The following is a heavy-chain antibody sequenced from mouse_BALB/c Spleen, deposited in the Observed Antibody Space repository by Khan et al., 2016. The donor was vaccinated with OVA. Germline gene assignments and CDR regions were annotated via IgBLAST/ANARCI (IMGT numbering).Heavy chain of an antibody. Sequence: QVQLKQSGPELVKPGASVRISCKASGYTFTTYYLHWVKQRPGQGLEWIGWIYPGGFNTNYNEKFKGKATLTADKYSNTSYKQISSLTSADAAVYYCSRDVYYVGDAMDYWGQGTSVTVSS. D-gene: IGHD2-3*01. CDR2: IYPGGFNT. V-gene: IGHV1S56*01. CDR3: SRDVYYVGDAMDY. J-gene: IGHJ4*01. CDR1: GYTFTTYY.